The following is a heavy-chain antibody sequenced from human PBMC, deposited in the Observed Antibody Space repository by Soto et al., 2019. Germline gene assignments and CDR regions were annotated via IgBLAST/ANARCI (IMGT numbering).Heavy chain of an antibody. D-gene: IGHD4-4*01. Sequence: PSDTLSLTCTVSGGSISSYYWSWIRQPAGKGLEWIGRIYTSGSTNYNPSLKSRVTMSVDTSKNQFSLKLSSVTAADTAVYYCAREIKRTTVTTKWFDPWGQGTLVTVSS. V-gene: IGHV4-4*07. CDR1: GGSISSYY. CDR3: AREIKRTTVTTKWFDP. J-gene: IGHJ5*02. CDR2: IYTSGST.